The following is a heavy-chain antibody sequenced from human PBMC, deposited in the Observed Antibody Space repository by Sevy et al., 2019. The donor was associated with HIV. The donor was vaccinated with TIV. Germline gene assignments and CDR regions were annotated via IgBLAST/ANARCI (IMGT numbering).Heavy chain of an antibody. CDR1: GFTFSSHA. CDR3: ASDFKWAFDL. CDR2: IDTRSKRI. Sequence: GGSLRLSCAASGFTFSSHAMNWVRQAPGKGLEWISYIDTRSKRIYYADSVKGRFTISRDNAKNSLYLQMNNLRVEDTAVYYCASDFKWAFDLWGRGTLVTVSS. J-gene: IGHJ2*01. D-gene: IGHD1-26*01. V-gene: IGHV3-48*01.